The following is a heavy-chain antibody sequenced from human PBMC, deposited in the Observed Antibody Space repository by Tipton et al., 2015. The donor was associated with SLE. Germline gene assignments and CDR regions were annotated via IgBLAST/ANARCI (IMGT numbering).Heavy chain of an antibody. Sequence: TLSLTCAVSGDSINSGDYSWSWIRQPPGKGLEWIGYIFRSGNAHYNPPLNSRVTISLDMSRNQFSLRLKSVTAADTALYYCVRGEADVFHIWGQGTVVSVSS. CDR1: GDSINSGDYS. CDR3: VRGEADVFHI. J-gene: IGHJ3*02. V-gene: IGHV4-30-2*01. CDR2: IFRSGNA.